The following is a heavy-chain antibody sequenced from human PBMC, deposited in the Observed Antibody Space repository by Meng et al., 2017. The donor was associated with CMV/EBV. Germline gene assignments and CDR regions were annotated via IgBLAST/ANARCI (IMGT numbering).Heavy chain of an antibody. CDR2: ISYDGSNK. CDR1: GFTFSSYD. Sequence: GGSLRLSCAASGFTFSSYDMHWVRQAPGKGLEWVAVISYDGSNKYYADSVKGRFTISRDNSKNTLYLQMNSLRAEDTAVYYCASDRGFGDLDSWGQGTLVTVSS. CDR3: ASDRGFGDLDS. J-gene: IGHJ4*02. V-gene: IGHV3-30-3*01. D-gene: IGHD3-10*01.